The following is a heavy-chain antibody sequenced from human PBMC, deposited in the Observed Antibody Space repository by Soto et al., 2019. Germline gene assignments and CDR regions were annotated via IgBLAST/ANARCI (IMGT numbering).Heavy chain of an antibody. Sequence: SETLSRTCAVSGGSISSSNWWSRVRQPPGKGLEWIGEIYHSGSTNYNPSLKSRVTISVDKSKNQFSLKLSSVTAADTAVYYCARVLGNDAFDIWGQGTMVTVSS. CDR1: GGSISSSNW. V-gene: IGHV4-4*02. CDR3: ARVLGNDAFDI. D-gene: IGHD3-3*02. CDR2: IYHSGST. J-gene: IGHJ3*02.